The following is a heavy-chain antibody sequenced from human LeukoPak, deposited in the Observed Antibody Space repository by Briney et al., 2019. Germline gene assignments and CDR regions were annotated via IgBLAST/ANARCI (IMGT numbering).Heavy chain of an antibody. V-gene: IGHV3-30-3*01. CDR3: ARARDSYYDSSGLFDY. J-gene: IGHJ4*02. Sequence: PGGSLRLSCVAPSFVFNNAFMNWVRQRPGKGLEWVAVISYDGSNKYYADSVKGRFTISRDNSKNTLYLQMNSLRAEDTAVYYCARARDSYYDSSGLFDYWGQGTLVTVSS. D-gene: IGHD3-22*01. CDR2: ISYDGSNK. CDR1: SFVFNNAF.